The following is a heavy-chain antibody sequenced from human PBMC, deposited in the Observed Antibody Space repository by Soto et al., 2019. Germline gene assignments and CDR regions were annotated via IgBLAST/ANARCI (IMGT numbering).Heavy chain of an antibody. D-gene: IGHD3-9*01. CDR3: AKRSQYDILTAHHAFDS. V-gene: IGHV3-23*01. J-gene: IGHJ4*02. CDR2: ISGGGGGT. Sequence: EVQLLESGGALVQPGGSLRLSCSVSGFTFSNYAMTRVRQAPGKGLEWVSSISGGGGGTHYADSMKGRFTISRDNSKNTFHLEMKRLRADDTAVYYCAKRSQYDILTAHHAFDSWGQRTLVTVSS. CDR1: GFTFSNYA.